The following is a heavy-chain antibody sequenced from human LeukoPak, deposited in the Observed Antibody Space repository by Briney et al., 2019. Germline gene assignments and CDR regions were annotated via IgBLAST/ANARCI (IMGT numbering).Heavy chain of an antibody. Sequence: GGSLRLSCAASGFTFSSYAMSWVRQAPGKGLEWVSAISGSGGSTYYADSVKGRFTISRDNSKNTLYLQMNSLRAEDTAVYYCARDSYGDYVIGLWGQGTLVTVSS. CDR1: GFTFSSYA. V-gene: IGHV3-23*01. CDR3: ARDSYGDYVIGL. J-gene: IGHJ4*02. D-gene: IGHD4-17*01. CDR2: ISGSGGST.